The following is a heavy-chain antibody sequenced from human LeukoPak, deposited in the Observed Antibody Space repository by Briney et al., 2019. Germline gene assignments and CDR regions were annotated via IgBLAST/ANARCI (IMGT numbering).Heavy chain of an antibody. J-gene: IGHJ4*02. CDR3: ARSAGSSGWYEGYYFDY. V-gene: IGHV3-7*01. Sequence: PGGSLRLSCAASGFTFCRYWMSWVRQAPGKGLEWVANIKQDGSEKYYVDSVKGRFTISRDNAKISLYLQMNSLRAEDTAIYYCARSAGSSGWYEGYYFDYWGQGTLVTVSS. D-gene: IGHD6-13*01. CDR2: IKQDGSEK. CDR1: GFTFCRYW.